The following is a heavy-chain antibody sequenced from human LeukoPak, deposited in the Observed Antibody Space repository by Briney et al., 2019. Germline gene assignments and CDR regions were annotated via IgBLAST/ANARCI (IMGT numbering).Heavy chain of an antibody. CDR2: TFPGDSDR. J-gene: IGHJ4*02. Sequence: GESLKISCKDSGDSFTAYWIGWVRQKPGKGLEWMGTTFPGDSDRKYSPSFQGQVTFSADKSIDTAYLQWSSLKASDTAMYYCVKQSRIAARPSDYWGQGTLVIVSS. D-gene: IGHD6-6*01. CDR3: VKQSRIAARPSDY. CDR1: GDSFTAYW. V-gene: IGHV5-51*01.